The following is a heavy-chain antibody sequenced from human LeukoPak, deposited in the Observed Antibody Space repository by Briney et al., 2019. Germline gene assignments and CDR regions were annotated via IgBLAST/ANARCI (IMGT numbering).Heavy chain of an antibody. D-gene: IGHD2-2*01. CDR2: INHSGRT. V-gene: IGHV4-34*01. CDR1: GGSFSDYF. CDR3: ARDVVVVPAGIHYGMDV. Sequence: SETLSLTCAVSGGSFSDYFWGWIRQPPGKGLEWIGEINHSGRTYYNPSLKSRVTISVDTSKNQFSLNLSSVTAADTAVYYCARDVVVVPAGIHYGMDVWGQGTTVTVSS. J-gene: IGHJ6*02.